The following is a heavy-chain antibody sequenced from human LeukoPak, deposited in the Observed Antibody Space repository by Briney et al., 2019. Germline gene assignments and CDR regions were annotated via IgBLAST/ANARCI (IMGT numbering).Heavy chain of an antibody. J-gene: IGHJ3*02. D-gene: IGHD3-22*01. Sequence: ASVKVSCKASGYTFTGYYMHWVRQAPGQGLEWMGWINPNSGGTNYAQKFQGRVTMTRDTSISTAYVELSRLRSDDTAVYYCARGGSYYDSSGYYDAFDIWCQGTMVTVSS. CDR2: INPNSGGT. CDR3: ARGGSYYDSSGYYDAFDI. CDR1: GYTFTGYY. V-gene: IGHV1-2*02.